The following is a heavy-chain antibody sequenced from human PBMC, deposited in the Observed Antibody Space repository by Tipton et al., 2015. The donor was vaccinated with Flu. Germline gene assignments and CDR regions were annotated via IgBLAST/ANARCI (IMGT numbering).Heavy chain of an antibody. CDR2: INHSGST. J-gene: IGHJ4*02. CDR1: GGSISGYY. CDR3: ARGPVLRYFDWLLYGGGEDYFDY. V-gene: IGHV4-34*01. D-gene: IGHD3-9*01. Sequence: TLSLTCTVSGGSISGYYWSWIRQPPGKGLEWIGEINHSGSTNYNPSLKSRVTISVDTSKNQFSLKLSSVTAADTAVYYCARGPVLRYFDWLLYGGGEDYFDYWGQGTLVTVSS.